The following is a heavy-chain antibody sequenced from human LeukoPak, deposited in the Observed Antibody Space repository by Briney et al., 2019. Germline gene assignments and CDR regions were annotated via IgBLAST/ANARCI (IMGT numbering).Heavy chain of an antibody. Sequence: AGGSLRLSCAASGFTFSSYAMSWVRQAPGKGLEWVSGISSSGGSTSYADSVKGRFTISRDNSKNTLYLQMNSLRAEDTAVYYCARAITQLEMATYSFDYWGQGTLVTVSS. J-gene: IGHJ4*02. V-gene: IGHV3-23*01. D-gene: IGHD5-24*01. CDR3: ARAITQLEMATYSFDY. CDR1: GFTFSSYA. CDR2: ISSSGGST.